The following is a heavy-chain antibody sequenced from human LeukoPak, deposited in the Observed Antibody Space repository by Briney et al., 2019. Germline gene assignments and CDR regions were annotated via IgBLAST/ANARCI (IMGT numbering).Heavy chain of an antibody. CDR2: IYYSGST. J-gene: IGHJ3*02. CDR1: GGSICSYY. CDR3: ARVAVREGWELMSGDAFDI. D-gene: IGHD1-26*01. Sequence: SETLSLTCTVSGGSICSYYWSWMRQPPGKGLEWIGYIYYSGSTNYKPSLKSRVTISVDTSKNQFSLKLSSVTAADTAVYYGARVAVREGWELMSGDAFDIWGQGTMVTVSS. V-gene: IGHV4-59*01.